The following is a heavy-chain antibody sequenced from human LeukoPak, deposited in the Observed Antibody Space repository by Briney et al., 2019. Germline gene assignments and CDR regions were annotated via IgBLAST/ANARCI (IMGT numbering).Heavy chain of an antibody. V-gene: IGHV1-18*01. CDR2: ISAKNGNT. J-gene: IGHJ1*01. CDR3: ARASDISWPFEN. Sequence: ASVKVSCKTSGFSFSSYGIVWVRQAPGHRLEGMGWISAKNGNTKNSQKVQGRVTMTADSSTGVAYLDLKNLRTDDTAVYYCARASDISWPFENWGQGSLVIVSS. D-gene: IGHD6-13*01. CDR1: GFSFSSYG.